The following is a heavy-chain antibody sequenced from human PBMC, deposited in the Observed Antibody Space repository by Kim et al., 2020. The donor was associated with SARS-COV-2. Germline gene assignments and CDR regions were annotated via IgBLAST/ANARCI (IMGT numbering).Heavy chain of an antibody. J-gene: IGHJ4*02. CDR3: AKVGNYYFDY. V-gene: IGHV3-23*01. D-gene: IGHD1-7*01. Sequence: STYYADSVKGRFTISRDNSKNTLYLQMNSLRAEDTAVYYCAKVGNYYFDYWGQGTLVTVSS. CDR2: ST.